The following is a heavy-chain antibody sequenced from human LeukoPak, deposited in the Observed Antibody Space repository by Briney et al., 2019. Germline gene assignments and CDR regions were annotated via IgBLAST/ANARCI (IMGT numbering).Heavy chain of an antibody. J-gene: IGHJ4*02. D-gene: IGHD3-3*01. V-gene: IGHV4-61*02. Sequence: SQTLSLTCTVSGGSISSGSYYWGWGRQPAGRGLEWVGRIYTSGSTNYNPSLKSRVTISVDTSKNQCSLKLSSVTAADTAVYYCARSPLNYDFWSGYSPYYFDYWGQGTLVTVSS. CDR1: GGSISSGSYY. CDR3: ARSPLNYDFWSGYSPYYFDY. CDR2: IYTSGST.